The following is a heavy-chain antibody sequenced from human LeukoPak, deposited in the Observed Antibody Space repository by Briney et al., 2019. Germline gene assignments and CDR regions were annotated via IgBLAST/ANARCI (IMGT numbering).Heavy chain of an antibody. D-gene: IGHD3-10*01. CDR1: GDSISSSGYY. CDR2: IYYSGRT. Sequence: ASETLSLTCTVSGDSISSSGYYWGWIRQPPGKGLEWIASIYYSGRTYYNPSLKSRITISVDSSKNQFSLRLSSVTAADTAVYYCARRKYYTIETWGQGTLVTVSS. CDR3: ARRKYYTIET. J-gene: IGHJ5*02. V-gene: IGHV4-39*01.